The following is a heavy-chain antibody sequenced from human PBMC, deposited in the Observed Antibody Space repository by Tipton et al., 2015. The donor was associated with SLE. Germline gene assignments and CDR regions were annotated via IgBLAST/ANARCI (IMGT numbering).Heavy chain of an antibody. Sequence: RSLRLSCAASGFTFSSYGMHWVRQAPGKGLEWVAVIWYDGSNKYYADSVKGRFTISRDNSKNTLYLQMNSLRAEDTAVYYCARGGYCSTTSCYGGFYYYYYMDVWGKGTTVTFSS. D-gene: IGHD2-2*01. CDR3: ARGGYCSTTSCYGGFYYYYYMDV. J-gene: IGHJ6*03. V-gene: IGHV3-33*01. CDR2: IWYDGSNK. CDR1: GFTFSSYG.